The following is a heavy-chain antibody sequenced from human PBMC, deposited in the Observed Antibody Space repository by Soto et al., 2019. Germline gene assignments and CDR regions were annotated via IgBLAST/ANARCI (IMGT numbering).Heavy chain of an antibody. J-gene: IGHJ4*02. Sequence: PGGSLRLSCAASGFTFSSYAMSWVRQAPGKGLEWVSAISGSGGSTYYADSVKGRFTISRDNSKNTLYLQMNSLRAEDTAVYYCAKVRSPPVAYCGGDCYSGYDYWGQGTLVTVSS. CDR1: GFTFSSYA. V-gene: IGHV3-23*01. D-gene: IGHD2-21*02. CDR2: ISGSGGST. CDR3: AKVRSPPVAYCGGDCYSGYDY.